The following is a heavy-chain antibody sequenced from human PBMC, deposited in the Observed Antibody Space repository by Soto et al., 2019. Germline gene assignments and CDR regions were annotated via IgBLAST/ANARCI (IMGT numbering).Heavy chain of an antibody. D-gene: IGHD2-2*01. V-gene: IGHV3-23*01. CDR3: AKGGLICSGTCPADY. J-gene: IGHJ4*02. CDR1: GFTFSSYA. Sequence: EVQLLESGGGLVQPGGSLRLSCAASGFTFSSYAMSWVRQAPGKGLEWVSGISGSGGGTYYADSVKGRFTISRENSKNTLYLHMNSLRAEDTAIYYCAKGGLICSGTCPADYWGQGTLVTVSS. CDR2: ISGSGGGT.